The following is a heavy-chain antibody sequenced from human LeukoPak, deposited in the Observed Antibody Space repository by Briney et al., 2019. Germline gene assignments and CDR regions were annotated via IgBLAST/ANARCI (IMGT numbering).Heavy chain of an antibody. CDR1: GGSVSSGSYY. Sequence: PSETLSLTCTVSGGSVSSGSYYWNWIRQPPGKGLEWIGYIYYSGSTYYNPSLKSRVTISVDTSKNQFSLKLSSVTAADTAVYYCARTLTGDSHYFDYWGQGTLVTVSS. J-gene: IGHJ4*02. CDR3: ARTLTGDSHYFDY. D-gene: IGHD7-27*01. V-gene: IGHV4-30-4*08. CDR2: IYYSGST.